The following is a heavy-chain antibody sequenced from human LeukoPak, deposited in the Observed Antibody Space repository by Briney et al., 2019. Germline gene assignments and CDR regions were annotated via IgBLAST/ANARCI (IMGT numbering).Heavy chain of an antibody. CDR2: IIPIFGTA. D-gene: IGHD2-15*01. J-gene: IGHJ3*01. CDR1: GGTFSSYA. CDR3: AYSTLGYCSGGSCPFPNS. Sequence: GASVKASCKASGGTFSSYAISWVRQAPGQGLEWMGGIIPIFGTANYAQTFQGRVTITTDESTSTAYMCLSSLRSAVTAVYYCAYSTLGYCSGGSCPFPNSWGQGTMVTVSS. V-gene: IGHV1-69*05.